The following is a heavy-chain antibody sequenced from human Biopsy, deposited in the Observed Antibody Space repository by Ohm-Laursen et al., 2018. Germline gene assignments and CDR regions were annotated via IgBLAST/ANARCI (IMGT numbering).Heavy chain of an antibody. CDR1: GGSFTGHY. CDR3: ARGSNEYGGLYFPH. CDR2: ISHTGCT. J-gene: IGHJ1*01. Sequence: SQTLSLTCTVSGGSFTGHYWTWIRQPPGKGLEWIGHISHTGCTSYKSSLKSRVTISLDTSRKHFSLRLTSFAAADTAVYYCARGSNEYGGLYFPHWGQGTLVTVSS. D-gene: IGHD4-23*01. V-gene: IGHV4-59*11.